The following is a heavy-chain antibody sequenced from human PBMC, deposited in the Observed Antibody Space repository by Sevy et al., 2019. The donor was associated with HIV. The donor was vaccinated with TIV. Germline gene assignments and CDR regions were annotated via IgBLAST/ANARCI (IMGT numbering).Heavy chain of an antibody. CDR3: TRLGGTVVTPYYAMDV. Sequence: GGSLRLSCAASGFTFGGSAMHWVRQASGKGLEWVGRIRSKANNYATAHAASVKGRFTISRDDSKNTAYLQMNSLKTEDTAVYYRTRLGGTVVTPYYAMDVWGQGTTVTVSS. CDR1: GFTFGGSA. CDR2: IRSKANNYAT. D-gene: IGHD2-21*02. V-gene: IGHV3-73*01. J-gene: IGHJ6*02.